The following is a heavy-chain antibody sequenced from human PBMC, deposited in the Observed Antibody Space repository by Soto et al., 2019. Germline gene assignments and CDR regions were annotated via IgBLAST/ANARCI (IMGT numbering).Heavy chain of an antibody. V-gene: IGHV3-23*01. J-gene: IGHJ4*02. D-gene: IGHD1-26*01. Sequence: EVQLLESGGGLVQPGGSLRLSCAASGFTFSSYAMRWVRQAPGKGLEWVSAISGSGGSTYYADSVKGRFTISRDNSKYTLYLQMNGLRAEDSAVYCWERQGSGSYYDYWGQGTLVTVSS. CDR1: GFTFSSYA. CDR2: ISGSGGST. CDR3: ERQGSGSYYDY.